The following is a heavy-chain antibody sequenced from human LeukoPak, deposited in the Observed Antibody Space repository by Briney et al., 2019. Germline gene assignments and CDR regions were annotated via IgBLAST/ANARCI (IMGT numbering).Heavy chain of an antibody. J-gene: IGHJ4*02. V-gene: IGHV4-34*01. D-gene: IGHD1-1*01. CDR1: GGSFSGYY. Sequence: SETLSLTCAVYGGSFSGYYWSWIRQPPGKGLEWIGDINYSGSTNYNPSLKSRVTISIDTSKNQSSLKLSSVTAADTAVYYCAREKGNWNDSGFDYWGQGTLVIVSS. CDR2: INYSGST. CDR3: AREKGNWNDSGFDY.